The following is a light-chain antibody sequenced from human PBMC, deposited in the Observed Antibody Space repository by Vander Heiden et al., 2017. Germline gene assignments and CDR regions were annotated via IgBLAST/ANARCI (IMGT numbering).Light chain of an antibody. V-gene: IGLV3-21*02. J-gene: IGLJ2*01. CDR1: NIGSKI. CDR2: DDS. Sequence: YMLTQRGLWSDATVQTPRPNCGGNNIGSKIVHWYQLKPVQSPVLVVYDDSDRPSEIPEQFSGSNSGNAATLTVSRVEAGNEADYYCQVWDSSSDHVVFGGGTQLTVL. CDR3: QVWDSSSDHVV.